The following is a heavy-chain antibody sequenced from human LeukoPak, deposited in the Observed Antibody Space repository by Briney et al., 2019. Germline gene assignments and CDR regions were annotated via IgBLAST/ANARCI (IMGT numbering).Heavy chain of an antibody. J-gene: IGHJ4*02. CDR2: ISYDGSNK. CDR3: AKTLRFLEWLSFFDY. CDR1: GFTFSSYG. V-gene: IGHV3-30*18. Sequence: GRSLRLSCAASGFTFSSYGMHWVRQAPGKGVEWVAVISYDGSNKYYADSVKGRFTISRDNSRNPLYLQMNSLRAEDTAVYYCAKTLRFLEWLSFFDYWGQGTLVTVSS. D-gene: IGHD3-3*01.